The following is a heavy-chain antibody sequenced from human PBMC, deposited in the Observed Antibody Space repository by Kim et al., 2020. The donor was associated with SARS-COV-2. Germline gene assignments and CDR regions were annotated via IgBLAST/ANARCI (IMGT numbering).Heavy chain of an antibody. CDR3: ARSYSSSRTHYYYYGMDV. CDR1: GFTFSSYS. Sequence: GGSLRLSCAASGFTFSSYSMNWVRQAPRKGLEWVSSISSSSSYIYYADSVKGRFTISRDNAKNSLYLQMNSLRAEDTAVYYCARSYSSSRTHYYYYGMDVWGQGTTVTVSS. J-gene: IGHJ6*02. V-gene: IGHV3-21*01. CDR2: ISSSSSYI. D-gene: IGHD6-13*01.